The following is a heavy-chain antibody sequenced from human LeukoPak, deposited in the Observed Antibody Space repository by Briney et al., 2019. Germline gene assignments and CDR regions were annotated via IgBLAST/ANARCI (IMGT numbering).Heavy chain of an antibody. D-gene: IGHD1-26*01. J-gene: IGHJ5*02. Sequence: ETLSLTCTVSGGSISSYYWSWIRQPPGKGLEWIGYIYYSGSTNYNPSLKSRVTISADTSKNQFSLKLSSVTAADTAVYYCARDLMPLGFSGSYSGWFDPWGQGTLVTVSS. V-gene: IGHV4-59*01. CDR2: IYYSGST. CDR3: ARDLMPLGFSGSYSGWFDP. CDR1: GGSISSYY.